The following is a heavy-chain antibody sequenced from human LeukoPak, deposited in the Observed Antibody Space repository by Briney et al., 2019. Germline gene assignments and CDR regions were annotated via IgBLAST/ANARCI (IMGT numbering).Heavy chain of an antibody. D-gene: IGHD3-22*01. J-gene: IGHJ4*02. Sequence: GGSLRLSCAASGFTFSDYYMSWIRQAPGKGLEWVSGISWNSGNIGYADSVKGRFTISRDNAKNSLYLQMNSLRAEDMALYYCAKGSTYYYGSSAWFDYWGQGTLVTVSS. CDR1: GFTFSDYY. CDR2: ISWNSGNI. CDR3: AKGSTYYYGSSAWFDY. V-gene: IGHV3-9*03.